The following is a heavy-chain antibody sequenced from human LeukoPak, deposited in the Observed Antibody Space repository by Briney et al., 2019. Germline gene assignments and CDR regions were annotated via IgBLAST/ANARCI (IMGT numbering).Heavy chain of an antibody. CDR1: GGSISSYY. Sequence: SETLSLTCTVSGGSISSYYWSWIRQPPGKGLEWIGYIYYSGSTNYNPSLMSRVTISVDTSKNQFSLKLSSVTAADTAVYYCASAPYGDYAFDYWGQGALVTVSS. J-gene: IGHJ4*02. V-gene: IGHV4-59*01. D-gene: IGHD4-17*01. CDR3: ASAPYGDYAFDY. CDR2: IYYSGST.